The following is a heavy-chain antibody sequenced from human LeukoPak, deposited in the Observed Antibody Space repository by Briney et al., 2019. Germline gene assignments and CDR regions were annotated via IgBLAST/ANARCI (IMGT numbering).Heavy chain of an antibody. Sequence: ASVKVSCKASGYTFTSYGISWVRQAPGQGLEWMGWISAYNGNTNYAQKLQGRVTMTTDTSTSTAYMELRSLRSDDTAVYYCARDGGYPLAVAGTGYYYGMDVGAKGPRSPSP. CDR2: ISAYNGNT. J-gene: IGHJ6*02. V-gene: IGHV1-18*01. D-gene: IGHD6-19*01. CDR1: GYTFTSYG. CDR3: ARDGGYPLAVAGTGYYYGMDV.